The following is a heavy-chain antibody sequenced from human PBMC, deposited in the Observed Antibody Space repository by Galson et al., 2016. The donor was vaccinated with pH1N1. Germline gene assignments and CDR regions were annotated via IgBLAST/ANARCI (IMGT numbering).Heavy chain of an antibody. D-gene: IGHD3-10*01. V-gene: IGHV1-69*01. CDR2: IIPIFGTT. CDR3: ASPAIVRGVVYYHYGMDV. Sequence: VRQAPRQGLEWMGGIIPIFGTTNYAQKIQGRVTITADQITSTSYMELSSLRSEDTAIYYCASPAIVRGVVYYHYGMDVWGQGTTVTVSS. J-gene: IGHJ6*02.